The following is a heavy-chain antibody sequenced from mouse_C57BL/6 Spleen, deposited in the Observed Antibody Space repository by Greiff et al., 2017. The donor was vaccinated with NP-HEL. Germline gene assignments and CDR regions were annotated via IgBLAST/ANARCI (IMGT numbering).Heavy chain of an antibody. D-gene: IGHD1-1*01. V-gene: IGHV1-55*01. CDR2: IYPGSGST. CDR3: ARSGLITTVWYFDV. Sequence: QVQLQQPGAELVKPGASVKMSCKASGYTFTSYWITWVKQRPGQGLEWIGDIYPGSGSTNYNEKFKSKVTLTVDKSSSTAYMQLISRTSKDSAVYYCARSGLITTVWYFDVWGTGTTVTVSS. J-gene: IGHJ1*03. CDR1: GYTFTSYW.